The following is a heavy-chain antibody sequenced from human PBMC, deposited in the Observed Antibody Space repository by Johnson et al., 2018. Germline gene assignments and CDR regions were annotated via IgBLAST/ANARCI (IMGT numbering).Heavy chain of an antibody. V-gene: IGHV3-21*01. CDR3: VRDLSTTTGGYFQH. CDR2: LSRSNSYG. Sequence: VQLVQSGGGLVKPGGSLRLSCVASGFTFSSYSMTWVRQAPGKGLEWVSSLSRSNSYGHYADSVKGRFTISRDNARNSLDLQMNSLRVEDTAVYYCVRDLSTTTGGYFQHWGQGTLVTVSS. CDR1: GFTFSSYS. J-gene: IGHJ1*01. D-gene: IGHD1-14*01.